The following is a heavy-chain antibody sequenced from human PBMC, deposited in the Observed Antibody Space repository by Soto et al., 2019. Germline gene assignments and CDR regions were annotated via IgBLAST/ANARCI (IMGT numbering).Heavy chain of an antibody. CDR1: GYTFTSYG. CDR2: ISAYNGNT. V-gene: IGHV1-18*01. D-gene: IGHD6-19*01. J-gene: IGHJ6*03. Sequence: ASVKVSCKASGYTFTSYGISWVRQAPGQGLEWMGWISAYNGNTNYAQKLQGRVTMTTDTSTSTAYMELRSLRSDDTAVYYCAREIAVAGTNYYYYMDVWGKGTTVTVSS. CDR3: AREIAVAGTNYYYYMDV.